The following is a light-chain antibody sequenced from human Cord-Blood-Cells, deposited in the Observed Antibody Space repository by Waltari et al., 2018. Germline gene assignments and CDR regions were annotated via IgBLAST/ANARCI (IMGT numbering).Light chain of an antibody. V-gene: IGKV3-11*01. CDR3: QQRSNWPYS. J-gene: IGKJ2*03. CDR2: DAS. Sequence: ELVLTQSPAPVSLSPGERATLSCRASQSVSSYLAWYQQKPGQAPRLLIYDASNRATGIPARFSGSGSGTDFTLTISSLEPEDFAVYYCQQRSNWPYSFGQGTKLEIK. CDR1: QSVSSY.